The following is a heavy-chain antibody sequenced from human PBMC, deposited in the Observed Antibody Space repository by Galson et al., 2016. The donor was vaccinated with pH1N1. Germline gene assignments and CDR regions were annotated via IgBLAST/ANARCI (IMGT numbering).Heavy chain of an antibody. J-gene: IGHJ3*02. V-gene: IGHV1-46*01. Sequence: SVKVSCKASAYTFTFYYIHWVRQAPGQGLEWLGIIDPGSGGTNYNPKFQGRVTMTRDTSTNTVYVELSTLISEDTAMYYCVGIKGGALDIWGQGTKVIVSS. CDR2: IDPGSGGT. CDR3: VGIKGGALDI. D-gene: IGHD3-16*01. CDR1: AYTFTFYY.